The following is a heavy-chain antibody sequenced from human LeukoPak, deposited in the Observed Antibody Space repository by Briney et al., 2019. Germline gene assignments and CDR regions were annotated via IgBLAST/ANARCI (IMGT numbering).Heavy chain of an antibody. D-gene: IGHD6-19*01. CDR1: GGSITSHY. Sequence: SETLSLTCTVSGGSITSHYWSWIRQPPGKGLEWIGYISSSGNINHNPSLKSRVTISVDTSKSQFSLKLSSVTAADTAVYYCARAITVAGTTMFDPWGQGTLVTVSS. V-gene: IGHV4-59*11. CDR2: ISSSGNI. CDR3: ARAITVAGTTMFDP. J-gene: IGHJ5*02.